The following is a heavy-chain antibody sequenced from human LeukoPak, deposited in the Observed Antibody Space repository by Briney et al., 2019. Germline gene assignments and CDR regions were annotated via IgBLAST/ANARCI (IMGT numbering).Heavy chain of an antibody. CDR3: ARARGAYTWFDP. D-gene: IGHD2-21*01. V-gene: IGHV4-39*07. CDR2: ISSGGRT. CDR1: GASISSGTYY. Sequence: SETLSLTCTVSGASISSGTYYWGWIRQPPGKGLEWIGSISSGGRTFYKPSLKSRVTISVDTSKNQFSLKLSSVTAADTAVYYCARARGAYTWFDPWGQGTLVTVSS. J-gene: IGHJ5*02.